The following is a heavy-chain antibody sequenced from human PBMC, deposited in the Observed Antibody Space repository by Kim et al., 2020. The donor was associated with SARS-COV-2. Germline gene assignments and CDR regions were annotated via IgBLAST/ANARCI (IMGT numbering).Heavy chain of an antibody. Sequence: VGSLRLSCAASGFTFSSYWMSWVRQAPGKGLEWVANIKQDGSEKYYVDSVKGRFTISRDNAKNSLYLQMNSLRAEDTAVYYCARDFPTYCGGDCYAYWGQGTLVTVSS. CDR1: GFTFSSYW. J-gene: IGHJ4*02. D-gene: IGHD2-21*01. CDR2: IKQDGSEK. V-gene: IGHV3-7*03. CDR3: ARDFPTYCGGDCYAY.